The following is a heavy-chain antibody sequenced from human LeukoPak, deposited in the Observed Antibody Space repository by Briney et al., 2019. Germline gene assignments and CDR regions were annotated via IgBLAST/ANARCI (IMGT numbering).Heavy chain of an antibody. D-gene: IGHD2/OR15-2a*01. CDR2: ISGSGGST. V-gene: IGHV3-23*01. CDR3: ARDEDTSALSEY. J-gene: IGHJ4*02. CDR1: GFTFSSYA. Sequence: GGSLRPSCAASGFTFSSYAMSWVRQAPGKGLEWVPAISGSGGSTYYADSVKGRFTISRDNSKSTLYLHMDSLRAEDTAVYYCARDEDTSALSEYWGQGTLVTVSS.